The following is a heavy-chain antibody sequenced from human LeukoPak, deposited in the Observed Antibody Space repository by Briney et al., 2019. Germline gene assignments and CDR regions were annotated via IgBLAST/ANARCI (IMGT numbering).Heavy chain of an antibody. D-gene: IGHD3-10*01. Sequence: GRSLRLSCAASGFTFSSYAMHWVRQAPGKGLEWVAVISYDGSNKYYADSVKGRFTISRDNAKNSLYLQMNSLRAEDTAVYYCARGGGSGSYYGSGLPNNFDYWGQGTLVTVSS. J-gene: IGHJ4*02. CDR1: GFTFSSYA. V-gene: IGHV3-30*04. CDR2: ISYDGSNK. CDR3: ARGGGSGSYYGSGLPNNFDY.